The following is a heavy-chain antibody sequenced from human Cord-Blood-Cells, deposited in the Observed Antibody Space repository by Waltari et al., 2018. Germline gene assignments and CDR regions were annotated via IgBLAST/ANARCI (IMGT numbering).Heavy chain of an antibody. V-gene: IGHV4-38-2*01. CDR2: IYHSGST. CDR1: GYSISSGYN. D-gene: IGHD1-1*01. J-gene: IGHJ2*01. Sequence: QVQLQESGPGLVKPSETLSLTCAVSGYSISSGYNWGWIRQPPGKGLEWIGSIYHSGSTYYNPSLKSRVTISVDTSKNQFSLKLSSVTAADTAVYYCASGRDSWYFDLWGRGTLVTVSS. CDR3: ASGRDSWYFDL.